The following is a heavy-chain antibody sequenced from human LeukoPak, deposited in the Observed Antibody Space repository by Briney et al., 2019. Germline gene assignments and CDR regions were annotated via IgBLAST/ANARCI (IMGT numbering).Heavy chain of an antibody. D-gene: IGHD3-10*01. CDR2: IYYSGST. CDR1: GGSISSSSYY. J-gene: IGHJ5*02. CDR3: ARHRITMDQDWSDP. V-gene: IGHV4-39*01. Sequence: KTSETLSLTCTVSGGSISSSSYYWGWIRQPPGKGLEWIGSIYYSGSTYYNPSLKSRVTISVDTSKNQFSLKLSFVTAADTAVYYCARHRITMDQDWSDPWGQGTLVTVSS.